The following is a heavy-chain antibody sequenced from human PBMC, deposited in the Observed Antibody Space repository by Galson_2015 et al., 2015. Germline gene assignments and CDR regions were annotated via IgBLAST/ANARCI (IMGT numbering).Heavy chain of an antibody. V-gene: IGHV3-72*01. CDR1: GFTFSDHD. CDR2: STYRPNSRNKGKSYTT. D-gene: IGHD3-3*01. Sequence: SLRLSCAASGFTFSDHDMDWVRQAPGKGLEWVGRSTYRPNSRNKGKSYTTEYAASVKGTFTISRDDSKNSLFLQMNSLKTDDTAVYYCARERDFWSGQYFDYWGQGILVAVSS. J-gene: IGHJ4*02. CDR3: ARERDFWSGQYFDY.